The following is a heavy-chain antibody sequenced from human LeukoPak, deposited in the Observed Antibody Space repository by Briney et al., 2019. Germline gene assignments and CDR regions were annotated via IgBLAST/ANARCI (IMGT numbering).Heavy chain of an antibody. CDR1: GGSISSYY. CDR2: IYYSGST. V-gene: IGHV4-59*01. D-gene: IGHD3-3*01. J-gene: IGHJ4*02. CDR3: ARSTDFWSGYYTTDFDY. Sequence: PSETLSLTCTVSGGSISSYYWSWIRQPPGKGLEWIGYIYYSGSTNYNPSLKSRVTISVDTSKNQFSLKLSSVTAADTGVYYRARSTDFWSGYYTTDFDYWGQGTLVTVSS.